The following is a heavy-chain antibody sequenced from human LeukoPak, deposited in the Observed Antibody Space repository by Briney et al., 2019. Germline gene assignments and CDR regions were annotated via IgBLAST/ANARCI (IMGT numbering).Heavy chain of an antibody. CDR2: MNPSSGNT. V-gene: IGHV1-8*01. CDR3: ATSSFGVVAPDY. Sequence: ASVKVSCKASGYTFSSYDINWVRQAPGQELEWMGWMNPSSGNTGYAQDFQGRVTMTRDTSISTAYMELSSLTSEDTAVYYCATSSFGVVAPDYWGQGTLVTVSS. D-gene: IGHD3-3*01. CDR1: GYTFSSYD. J-gene: IGHJ4*02.